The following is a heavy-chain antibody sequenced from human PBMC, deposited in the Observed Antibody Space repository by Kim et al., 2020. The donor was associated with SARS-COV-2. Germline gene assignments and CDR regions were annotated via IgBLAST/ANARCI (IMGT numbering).Heavy chain of an antibody. CDR3: ARARKQQLVLGYFQH. J-gene: IGHJ1*01. V-gene: IGHV4-61*01. D-gene: IGHD6-13*01. Sequence: SQTLSLTCTVSGGSVSSGSYYWSWIRQPPGKGLEWIGYIYYSGSTNYNPSLKSRVTIPVDTSKNQFSLKLSSVTAADTAVYYCARARKQQLVLGYFQHGGQGTLVTVSS. CDR2: IYYSGST. CDR1: GGSVSSGSYY.